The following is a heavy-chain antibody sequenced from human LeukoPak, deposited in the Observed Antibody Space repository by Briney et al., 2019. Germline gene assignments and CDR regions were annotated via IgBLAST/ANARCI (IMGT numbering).Heavy chain of an antibody. CDR1: GYTFTSYG. CDR3: ARGEVVVPAAPDY. V-gene: IGHV1-18*01. D-gene: IGHD2-2*01. J-gene: IGHJ4*02. CDR2: ISAYNGNT. Sequence: GASVKVSCKASGYTFTSYGISWVRQAPGQGLEWMGWISAYNGNTNYAQKFQGRVTMTRDTSISTAYMELSRLRSDDTAVYYCARGEVVVPAAPDYWGQGTLVTVSS.